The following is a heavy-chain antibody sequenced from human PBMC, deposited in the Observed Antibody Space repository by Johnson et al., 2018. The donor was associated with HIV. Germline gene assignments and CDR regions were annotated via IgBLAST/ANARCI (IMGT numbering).Heavy chain of an antibody. CDR3: AKGADYADYEGAFDI. D-gene: IGHD4-17*01. J-gene: IGHJ3*02. V-gene: IGHV3-7*01. Sequence: MLLVESGGGLVQPGGSLRLSCAASGFTFITYWMSWVRQAPGKGLEWVANIKQDGSEKYYVGSVKGRFTISRDNAKNSLYLQMNSLRVEDTAVYYCAKGADYADYEGAFDIWGQGTMVTVSS. CDR1: GFTFITYW. CDR2: IKQDGSEK.